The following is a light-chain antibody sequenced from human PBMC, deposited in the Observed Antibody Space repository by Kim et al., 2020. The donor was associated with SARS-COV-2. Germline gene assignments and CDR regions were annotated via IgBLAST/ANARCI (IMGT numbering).Light chain of an antibody. Sequence: SASVGDKVTITFRASQYISSYLNWYQQNPGKAPQLRIYDASSLQSGVPSRFSGSRSGTDFTLTISSLQPEEFATYYGQQSSITPYTFGQGTKLEI. V-gene: IGKV1-39*01. CDR3: QQSSITPYT. CDR2: DAS. J-gene: IGKJ2*01. CDR1: QYISSY.